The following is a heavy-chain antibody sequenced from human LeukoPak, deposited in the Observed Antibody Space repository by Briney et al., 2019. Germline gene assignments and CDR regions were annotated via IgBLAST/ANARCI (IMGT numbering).Heavy chain of an antibody. CDR2: IYPGDSDT. J-gene: IGHJ4*02. CDR1: GYSFTSYW. V-gene: IGHV5-51*01. Sequence: GESLKISCKGSGYSFTSYWSGWVRQMPGKRLEGMGIIYPGDSDTRYSPSFRGQVTISADKSISTAYLQWSSLKASDTAMYYCARQRGDFAPAPPDYWGQGTLVTVSS. D-gene: IGHD2-21*02. CDR3: ARQRGDFAPAPPDY.